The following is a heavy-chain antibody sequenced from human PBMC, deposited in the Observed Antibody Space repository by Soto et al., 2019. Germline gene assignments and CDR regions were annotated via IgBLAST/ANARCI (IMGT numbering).Heavy chain of an antibody. V-gene: IGHV1-46*01. CDR1: GYTFTSYY. Sequence: ASVKVSCQASGYTFTSYYMHWVRQAPGQGLEWMGIINPSGGSTSYAQKFQGRVTMTRDTSTSTVYMELSSLRSEDAAVYYCARASGLYYYGMDVWGQGTTVTVSS. CDR2: INPSGGST. D-gene: IGHD3-3*01. CDR3: ARASGLYYYGMDV. J-gene: IGHJ6*02.